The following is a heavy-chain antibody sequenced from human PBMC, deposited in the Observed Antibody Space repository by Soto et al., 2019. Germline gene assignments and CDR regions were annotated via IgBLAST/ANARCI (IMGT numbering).Heavy chain of an antibody. CDR1: GFTFSSYG. V-gene: IGHV3-30*18. Sequence: QVQLVESGGGVVQPGRSLRLSCAASGFTFSSYGMHWVRQAPGKGLEWVAVISYDGSNKYYADSVKGRFTISRDNSKNPLYLQMNRLRAADTAVYYWAKTLTGSSYGPSGSYYYGMDVWGQGTTVTVSS. CDR2: ISYDGSNK. D-gene: IGHD5-18*01. J-gene: IGHJ6*02. CDR3: AKTLTGSSYGPSGSYYYGMDV.